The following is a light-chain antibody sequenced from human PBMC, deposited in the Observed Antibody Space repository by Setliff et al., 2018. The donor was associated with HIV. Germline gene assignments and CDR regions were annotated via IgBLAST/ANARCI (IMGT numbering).Light chain of an antibody. J-gene: IGLJ2*01. CDR3: SPYAGSNNLV. CDR1: SSDVGGYNY. V-gene: IGLV2-8*01. Sequence: QSALTQPPSASESPGQSVTISCTGTSSDVGGYNYVSWYQQHPGKAPKLMIYEVSKRPSGVPDRFSGSKSGNTASLTVSGLQAEDEADYYCSPYAGSNNLVFGGGTKVTVL. CDR2: EVS.